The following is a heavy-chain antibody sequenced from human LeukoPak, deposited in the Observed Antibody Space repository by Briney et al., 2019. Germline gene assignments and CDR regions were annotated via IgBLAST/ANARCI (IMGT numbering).Heavy chain of an antibody. J-gene: IGHJ4*02. CDR2: INPNSGGT. Sequence: GASVRVSCKASGYTFTGYYMHWVRQAPGQGLEWMGWINPNSGGTNYAQKFQGWVTMTRDTSISTAYMELSRLRSEDTAVYYCAARGYSGYVDYWGQGTLVTVSS. CDR1: GYTFTGYY. CDR3: AARGYSGYVDY. D-gene: IGHD5-12*01. V-gene: IGHV1-2*04.